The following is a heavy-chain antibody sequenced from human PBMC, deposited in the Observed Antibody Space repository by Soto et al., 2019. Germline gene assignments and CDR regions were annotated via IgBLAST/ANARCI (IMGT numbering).Heavy chain of an antibody. CDR3: ARARDYYLSIDY. CDR1: GGSISSGGYY. V-gene: IGHV4-31*03. CDR2: IYYNGNT. Sequence: PSETPSLTCTVSGGSISSGGYYWSWIRQHPGKGLEWIGYIYYNGNTDYNPSLKSRLTISVDTSKIQFSLKLYSVTAADTAVYYCARARDYYLSIDYWGHGTLVTVSS. J-gene: IGHJ4*01. D-gene: IGHD3-10*01.